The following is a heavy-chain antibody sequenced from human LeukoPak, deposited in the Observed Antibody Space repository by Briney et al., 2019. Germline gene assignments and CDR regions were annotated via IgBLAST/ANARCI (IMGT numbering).Heavy chain of an antibody. Sequence: GGSLRLSCAASGFTFSTYSMNWVRQAPGRGLEWVSSISSSTTYIYYADSVKGRFTISRDNARNSLYLQMDSLRADDTAVYYCARDPYYMDVWGKGTTVTVSS. CDR1: GFTFSTYS. V-gene: IGHV3-21*01. CDR2: ISSSTTYI. J-gene: IGHJ6*03. CDR3: ARDPYYMDV.